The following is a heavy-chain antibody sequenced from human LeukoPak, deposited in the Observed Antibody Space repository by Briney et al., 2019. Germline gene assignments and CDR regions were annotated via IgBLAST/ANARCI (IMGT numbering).Heavy chain of an antibody. CDR3: ALYCSGGSCHLDAFDI. V-gene: IGHV4-39*01. J-gene: IGHJ3*02. D-gene: IGHD2-15*01. CDR1: GGSISSSSYY. CDR2: IYYSGST. Sequence: SETLSLTCTVSGGSISSSSYYWGWIRQPPGKGLEWIGGIYYSGSTYYNPSLKSRVTISVDTSKNQFSLKLSSVTAADTAVYYCALYCSGGSCHLDAFDIWGQGTMVTVSS.